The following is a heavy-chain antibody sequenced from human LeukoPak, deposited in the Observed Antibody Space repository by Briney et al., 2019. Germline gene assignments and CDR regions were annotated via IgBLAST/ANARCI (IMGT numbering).Heavy chain of an antibody. CDR3: ARDRAATEHWVEFDL. V-gene: IGHV3-66*03. Sequence: GGSLRLSCAATGFSVRNYYMSWVRQAPGQGLEWVSLIRDSGETFYIDSVKGRFTISRDDSKNTVYLQMNRLRVEDTAVYFCARDRAATEHWVEFDLWGQGTLVTVSS. CDR1: GFSVRNYY. D-gene: IGHD3-3*02. J-gene: IGHJ5*02. CDR2: IRDSGET.